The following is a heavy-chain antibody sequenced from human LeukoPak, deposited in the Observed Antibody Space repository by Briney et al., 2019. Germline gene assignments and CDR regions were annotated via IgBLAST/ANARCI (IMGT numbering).Heavy chain of an antibody. CDR2: IKSKTDGGTP. CDR1: GFTFSNAW. Sequence: PGGSLRLSCAASGFTFSNAWMSWVRQAPGKGLEWVGRIKSKTDGGTPDYAAPVKGRFTISRDDSKSIAYLQMNSLKTEDTAVYYCSRRSSYDYFDYWGQGILVTVSS. V-gene: IGHV3-15*01. CDR3: SRRSSYDYFDY. J-gene: IGHJ4*02. D-gene: IGHD3-10*01.